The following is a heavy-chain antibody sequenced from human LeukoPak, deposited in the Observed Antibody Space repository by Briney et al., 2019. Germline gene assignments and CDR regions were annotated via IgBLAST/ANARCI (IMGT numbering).Heavy chain of an antibody. CDR3: ASVGPTTGGSYWYFDL. J-gene: IGHJ2*01. Sequence: GGSLRLSCAASGFTFSSYSMNWVRQAPGKGLEWVSPISSSSYIYYADSVKGRFTISRDNARNSLYLQMNSLRAEDTAVYYCASVGPTTGGSYWYFDLWGRGTLVTVSS. V-gene: IGHV3-21*01. D-gene: IGHD2-8*02. CDR1: GFTFSSYS. CDR2: ISSSSYI.